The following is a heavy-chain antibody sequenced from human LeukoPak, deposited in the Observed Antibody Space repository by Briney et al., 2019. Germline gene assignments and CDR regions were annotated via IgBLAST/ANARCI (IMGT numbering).Heavy chain of an antibody. CDR3: ARVRRWLQPVDY. J-gene: IGHJ4*02. V-gene: IGHV4-34*01. CDR2: INHSGST. Sequence: SETLSLTCAVYGGSFSGYYWSWIRQPPGKGLEWIGEINHSGSTNYNPSLKSRVTISVDTSKNQFSLKLSSVTAADTAVYYCARVRRWLQPVDYWGQGTLVTVSS. D-gene: IGHD5-24*01. CDR1: GGSFSGYY.